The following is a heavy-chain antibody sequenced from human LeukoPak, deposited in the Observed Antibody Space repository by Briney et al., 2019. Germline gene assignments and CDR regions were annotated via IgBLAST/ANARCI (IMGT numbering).Heavy chain of an antibody. V-gene: IGHV1-46*01. CDR3: AGEDNSSGYRPFDI. CDR1: GYTFTIYY. J-gene: IGHJ3*02. D-gene: IGHD3-22*01. CDR2: INPSGGST. Sequence: ASVKVSCKASGYTFTIYYMHWVRQAPGQGLEWMGIINPSGGSTSYAQKFQGRVTMTRDTSTSTVYMELSRLRSDDTAVYYCAGEDNSSGYRPFDIWGQGTMVTVSS.